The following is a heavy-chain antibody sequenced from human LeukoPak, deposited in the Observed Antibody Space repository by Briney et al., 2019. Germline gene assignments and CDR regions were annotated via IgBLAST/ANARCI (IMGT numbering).Heavy chain of an antibody. CDR3: ARENYYDSSGRKSVAFDI. D-gene: IGHD3-22*01. CDR2: ITNSGTTI. J-gene: IGHJ3*02. Sequence: GGSLRLSCAASGFTFTDYYMSWIRQAPGKGLEWVSYITNSGTTIYYADSVKGRFTISRDNAKNSLYLQMNSLRAEDTAVYYCARENYYDSSGRKSVAFDIWGQGTMVTVSS. V-gene: IGHV3-11*01. CDR1: GFTFTDYY.